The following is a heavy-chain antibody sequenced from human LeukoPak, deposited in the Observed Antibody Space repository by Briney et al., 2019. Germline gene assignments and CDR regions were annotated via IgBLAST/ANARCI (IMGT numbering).Heavy chain of an antibody. CDR2: IYYSGST. CDR1: GYSISSGYY. J-gene: IGHJ5*02. Sequence: SETLSLTCTVSGYSISSGYYWGWIRQPPGKGLDWIGSIYYSGSTYYNPSLKSRVTISGDTSKNQFSLKLSSVTAADTAVYYCARRPRAGWFDPWGQGTLVTVSS. CDR3: ARRPRAGWFDP. V-gene: IGHV4-38-2*02.